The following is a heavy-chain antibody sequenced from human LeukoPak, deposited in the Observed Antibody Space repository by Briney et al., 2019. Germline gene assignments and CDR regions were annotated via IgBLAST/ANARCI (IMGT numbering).Heavy chain of an antibody. J-gene: IGHJ4*02. Sequence: ASVTVSCKASGYTFTGYYMHWVRQAPGQGLQWMGWINPNSGGTNYAQKFQGRVTMTRDTSISTAYMELSRLRSDDTAVYYCARVIGVVVVAATPHFDYWGQGTLVTVSS. D-gene: IGHD2-15*01. CDR1: GYTFTGYY. V-gene: IGHV1-2*02. CDR3: ARVIGVVVVAATPHFDY. CDR2: INPNSGGT.